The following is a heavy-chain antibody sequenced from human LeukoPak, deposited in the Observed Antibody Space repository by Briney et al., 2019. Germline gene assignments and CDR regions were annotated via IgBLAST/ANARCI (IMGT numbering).Heavy chain of an antibody. CDR2: ISGSGGST. CDR3: AKVDKQWLAFDY. Sequence: GGSLRLSCAASGFTFSSYSMNWVRQAPGRGLEWVSAISGSGGSTYYADSVKGRFTISRDNSKTTLYLQMNSLRAEDTAVYYCAKVDKQWLAFDYWGQGTLVTVSS. V-gene: IGHV3-23*01. CDR1: GFTFSSYS. D-gene: IGHD6-19*01. J-gene: IGHJ4*02.